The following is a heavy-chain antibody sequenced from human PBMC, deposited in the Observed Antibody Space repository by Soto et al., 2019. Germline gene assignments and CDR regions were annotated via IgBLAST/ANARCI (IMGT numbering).Heavy chain of an antibody. Sequence: QVQLVESGGGVVQPGRSLRLSCAASGFTFSSYAMHWVRQAPGKGLEWVAVISYDGSNKYYADSVKGRFTISRDNSKNTLYLQMNSLRAEDTAVYYCAREATSYYDSSGKDYWGQGTLVTVSS. D-gene: IGHD3-22*01. CDR2: ISYDGSNK. V-gene: IGHV3-30-3*01. CDR1: GFTFSSYA. CDR3: AREATSYYDSSGKDY. J-gene: IGHJ4*02.